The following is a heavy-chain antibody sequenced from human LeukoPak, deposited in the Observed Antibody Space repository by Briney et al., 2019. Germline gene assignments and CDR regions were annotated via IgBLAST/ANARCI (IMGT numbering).Heavy chain of an antibody. V-gene: IGHV3-7*01. CDR1: GFTFTDYW. CDR3: ARHRWHGLDI. J-gene: IGHJ3*02. CDR2: IIQDGSGQ. D-gene: IGHD4-23*01. Sequence: GGSLRLSCAASGFTFTDYWMTWVRQAPGKGLEWVDNIIQDGSGQSYVDSVKGRFTISRDNAKNSVSLQMHGLRVEDTAVYYCARHRWHGLDIWGHGTMVTVSS.